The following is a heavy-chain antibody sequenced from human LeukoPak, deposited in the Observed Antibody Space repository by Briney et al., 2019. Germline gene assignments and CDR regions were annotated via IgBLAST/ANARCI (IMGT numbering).Heavy chain of an antibody. CDR2: ISTNGGTT. CDR1: GFTFSSYG. Sequence: PGRSLRLSCAASGFTFSSYGMHWVRQAPGKGLEYVSSISTNGGTTYSAESSRGRFAISRDNSKNTLYLQMSSLRADDTAVYYCVKGPGPTVNYYFDFWGQGTLVTVSS. V-gene: IGHV3-64D*06. CDR3: VKGPGPTVNYYFDF. D-gene: IGHD4-17*01. J-gene: IGHJ4*02.